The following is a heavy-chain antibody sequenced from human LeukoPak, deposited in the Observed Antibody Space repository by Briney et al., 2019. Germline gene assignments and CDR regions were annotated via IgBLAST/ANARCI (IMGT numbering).Heavy chain of an antibody. D-gene: IGHD3-9*01. CDR1: GFTFSSYA. Sequence: GGSLRLSCAASGFTFSSYAMSWVRQAPGKGLEWVSAISGSGGSTYYADYVKGRFTISRDNSKNTLYLQMNSLRAEDTAVYYCAKDQGKYYDILTGYFDYWGQGTLVTVSS. J-gene: IGHJ4*02. CDR2: ISGSGGST. CDR3: AKDQGKYYDILTGYFDY. V-gene: IGHV3-23*01.